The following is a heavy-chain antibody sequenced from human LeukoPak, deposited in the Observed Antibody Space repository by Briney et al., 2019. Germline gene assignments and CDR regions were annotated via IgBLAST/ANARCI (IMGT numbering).Heavy chain of an antibody. Sequence: PGRSLRLSCAASGFTFSSYAMHWVRQAPGKGLEWVAVISYDGSNKYYADSVKGRFTISRDNSKNTLYLQMNSLRAEDTAVYYCAKGEYDILTGYSPWGQGTLVTVSS. CDR2: ISYDGSNK. CDR3: AKGEYDILTGYSP. J-gene: IGHJ5*02. V-gene: IGHV3-30-3*01. CDR1: GFTFSSYA. D-gene: IGHD3-9*01.